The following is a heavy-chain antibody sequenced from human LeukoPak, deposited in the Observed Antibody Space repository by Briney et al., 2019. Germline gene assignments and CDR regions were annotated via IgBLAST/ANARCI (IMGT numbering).Heavy chain of an antibody. V-gene: IGHV4-59*01. D-gene: IGHD2-2*01. J-gene: IGHJ4*02. CDR1: GGSISSYY. Sequence: PSETLSLTCTVSGGSISSYYWSWIRQPPGKGLEWIGYIYYSGSTNYNPSLKSRVTISVDTSKNQFSLKLSSVTAADTAVYYCARSGSRVLPAAIWGQGTLVTVSS. CDR2: IYYSGST. CDR3: ARSGSRVLPAAI.